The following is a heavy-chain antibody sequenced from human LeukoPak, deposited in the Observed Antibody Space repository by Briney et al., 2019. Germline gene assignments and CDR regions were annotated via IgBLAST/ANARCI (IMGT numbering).Heavy chain of an antibody. V-gene: IGHV3-30*04. D-gene: IGHD3-10*01. J-gene: IGHJ5*02. CDR2: MSSDGRNK. Sequence: GGSLRLSCAASGFTFSSYAMHWVRQAPGKGLEWVAVMSSDGRNKFYAEPARGRFTISRDNSENTLYLQMNGLTAEDTAMYYCARDSYQDYYGRFDPWGQGTLVIVSS. CDR3: ARDSYQDYYGRFDP. CDR1: GFTFSSYA.